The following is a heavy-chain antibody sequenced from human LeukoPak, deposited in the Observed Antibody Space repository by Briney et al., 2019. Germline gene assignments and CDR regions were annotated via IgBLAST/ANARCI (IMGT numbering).Heavy chain of an antibody. D-gene: IGHD2-2*01. J-gene: IGHJ4*02. CDR2: INHSGST. CDR1: GGSFSGYY. CDR3: ARVRAGVVVTAAPRYFDY. V-gene: IGHV4-34*01. Sequence: SETLSLTCAVYGGSFSGYYWSWIRQPPGKGLEWIGEINHSGSTNYNPSLKSRVTISVDTSKNQFSLKLSTVTAADTAVYYGARVRAGVVVTAAPRYFDYWGQGTLVTVSS.